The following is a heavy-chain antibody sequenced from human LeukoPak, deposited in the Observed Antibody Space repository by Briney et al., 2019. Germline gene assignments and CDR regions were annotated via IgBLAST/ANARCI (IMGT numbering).Heavy chain of an antibody. CDR1: GFTFSSYS. Sequence: GGSLRLSCAASGFTFSSYSMNWVRQAPGKGLEWVSSISSSSSYIYYADSVKGRFTISRDNAKNSLYLQMNSLRSEDTAVYYCARTYSSGWYYFDYWGQGTLVTVSS. CDR3: ARTYSSGWYYFDY. V-gene: IGHV3-21*04. D-gene: IGHD6-19*01. J-gene: IGHJ4*02. CDR2: ISSSSSYI.